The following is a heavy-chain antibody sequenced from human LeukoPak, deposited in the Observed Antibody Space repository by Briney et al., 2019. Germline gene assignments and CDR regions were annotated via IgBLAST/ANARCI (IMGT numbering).Heavy chain of an antibody. Sequence: SETLSLTCTVSGASISSSSYYWAWIRQPPGKGLEWIGYIYYSGSTTYNPSLKSRVTISVDTSKNQFSLKLTSVTAADTAVYYCARPSHYGDYAFDIWGQGTMVTVSS. CDR1: GASISSSSYY. V-gene: IGHV4-61*05. CDR3: ARPSHYGDYAFDI. D-gene: IGHD4-17*01. J-gene: IGHJ3*02. CDR2: IYYSGST.